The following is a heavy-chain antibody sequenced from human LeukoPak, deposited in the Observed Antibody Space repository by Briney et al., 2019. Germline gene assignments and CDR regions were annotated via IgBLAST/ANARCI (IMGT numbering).Heavy chain of an antibody. J-gene: IGHJ4*02. V-gene: IGHV4-59*08. CDR3: ARGTTAMPY. CDR2: IYYSGST. D-gene: IGHD5-18*01. Sequence: SETLSLTCAVYGGSFSGYYWSWIRQPPGKGLEWIGYIYYSGSTNYNPSLKSRVTISVDTSKNQFSLKLSSVTAADTAVYYCARGTTAMPYWGQGTLVTVSS. CDR1: GGSFSGYY.